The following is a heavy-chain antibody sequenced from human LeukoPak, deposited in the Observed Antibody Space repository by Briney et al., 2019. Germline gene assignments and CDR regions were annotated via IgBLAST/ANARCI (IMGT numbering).Heavy chain of an antibody. CDR1: GGSISSYY. V-gene: IGHV4-4*07. CDR3: ARHQLERRHSGFDY. Sequence: SETLSLTCTVAGGSISSYYWSWIRQPAGKGLEWIGRIYTSGSTNYNPSLKSRVTTSVDTSKNQFSLKLSSVTAADTAVNYCARHQLERRHSGFDYWGQGTLVTLSS. CDR2: IYTSGST. D-gene: IGHD1-1*01. J-gene: IGHJ4*02.